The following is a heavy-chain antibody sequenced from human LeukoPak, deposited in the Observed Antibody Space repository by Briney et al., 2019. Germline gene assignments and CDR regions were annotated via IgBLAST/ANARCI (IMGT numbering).Heavy chain of an antibody. D-gene: IGHD5-24*01. CDR2: IRYDGSNK. CDR1: GFTFSSYG. V-gene: IGHV3-30*02. Sequence: GGSLRLSCAAPGFTFSSYGMHWVRQAPGKGLEWVAFIRYDGSNKYYADSVKGRFTISRDNSKNTLYLQMNSLRAEDTAVYYCARGRDGYRFFDYWGQGTLVTVSS. CDR3: ARGRDGYRFFDY. J-gene: IGHJ4*02.